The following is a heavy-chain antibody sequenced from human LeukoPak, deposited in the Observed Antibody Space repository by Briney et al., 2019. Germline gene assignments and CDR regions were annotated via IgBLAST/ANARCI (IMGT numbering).Heavy chain of an antibody. CDR3: AKTGERDY. V-gene: IGHV3-7*01. CDR2: IKEDGTQK. D-gene: IGHD7-27*01. Sequence: GGSLRLSCAASGFTFNKSWMSWVRQAPGEGPEWVANIKEDGTQKYYVDSVRGRFTISRDNAENSLYLQMNSLRDEDTAVYYCAKTGERDYWGRGTLVTVSS. J-gene: IGHJ4*02. CDR1: GFTFNKSW.